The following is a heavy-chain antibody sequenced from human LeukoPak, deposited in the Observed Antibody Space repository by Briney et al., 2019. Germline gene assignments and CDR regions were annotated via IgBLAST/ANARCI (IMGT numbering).Heavy chain of an antibody. V-gene: IGHV3-23*01. J-gene: IGHJ4*02. CDR1: GFTFSSYA. CDR3: AKSSPMTMVRGANDY. CDR2: ISGSGDST. Sequence: GGSLRLSCAASGFTFSSYAMSWVRQAPGKGLEWASSISGSGDSTYYADSVKGRFNISRDNSVNTLYLQMNSLRAEDTAVYYCAKSSPMTMVRGANDYWGQGTLVTVSS. D-gene: IGHD3-10*01.